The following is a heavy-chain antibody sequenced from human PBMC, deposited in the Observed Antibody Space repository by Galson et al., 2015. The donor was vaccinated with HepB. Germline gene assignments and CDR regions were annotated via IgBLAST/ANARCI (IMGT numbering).Heavy chain of an antibody. Sequence: SLRLSCAASGFTFNTYSMNWVRQAPGRGLEWLSYISSSSNTIDFADSVKGRFTISRDNAKNSLYLQMSSLRDEDTAVYYCARLSGVRLYFFDYWGQGTPVTVSS. V-gene: IGHV3-48*02. CDR2: ISSSSNTI. CDR3: ARLSGVRLYFFDY. CDR1: GFTFNTYS. D-gene: IGHD3-10*01. J-gene: IGHJ4*02.